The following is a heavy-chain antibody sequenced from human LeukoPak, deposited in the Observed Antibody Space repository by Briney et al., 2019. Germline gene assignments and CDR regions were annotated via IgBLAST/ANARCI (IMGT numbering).Heavy chain of an antibody. V-gene: IGHV3-23*01. CDR3: AKVRSMSYYDSSGYYPFDY. CDR2: ISGSGGST. CDR1: GFTFSSYA. Sequence: PGGSLRLSCAASGFTFSSYAMSWVRQAPGKGLEWVSAISGSGGSTYYADSVKGRFTISRDNSKNTLYLQMNSLRAEDTAVYYCAKVRSMSYYDSSGYYPFDYWGQGVLVTASS. D-gene: IGHD3-22*01. J-gene: IGHJ4*02.